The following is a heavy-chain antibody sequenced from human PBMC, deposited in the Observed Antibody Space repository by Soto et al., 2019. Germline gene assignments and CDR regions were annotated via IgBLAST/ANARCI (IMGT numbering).Heavy chain of an antibody. CDR2: IIPIFGTA. Sequence: SVKVSCKASGGTFSSYAISWVRQAPGQGLEWMGGIIPIFGTANYAQKFQGRVTITADESTSTAYMELSSLRSEDTAVYYCARGPRIYDFWSGYYNWFDPWGQGTLVTVSS. D-gene: IGHD3-3*01. CDR1: GGTFSSYA. J-gene: IGHJ5*02. CDR3: ARGPRIYDFWSGYYNWFDP. V-gene: IGHV1-69*13.